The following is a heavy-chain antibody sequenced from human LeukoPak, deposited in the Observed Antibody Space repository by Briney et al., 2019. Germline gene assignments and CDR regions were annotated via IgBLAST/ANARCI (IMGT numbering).Heavy chain of an antibody. V-gene: IGHV5-51*01. Sequence: GESLKISCKGSGYSFTSYWIGWVRQMPGKGLEWMGIIYPGDSDTRYSPSFQGKVTISADKSISTAYLQWSSLKASDTDMYYCARRRGYSYGYIREGRWVFDYWGQGTLVTVSS. CDR2: IYPGDSDT. CDR1: GYSFTSYW. CDR3: ARRRGYSYGYIREGRWVFDY. J-gene: IGHJ4*02. D-gene: IGHD5-18*01.